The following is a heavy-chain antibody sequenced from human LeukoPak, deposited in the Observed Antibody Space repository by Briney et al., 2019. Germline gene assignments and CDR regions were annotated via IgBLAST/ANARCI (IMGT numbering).Heavy chain of an antibody. CDR3: AKDRAAFITMITY. CDR1: GFTFSSYW. J-gene: IGHJ4*02. CDR2: IKQDGSEK. Sequence: GGSLRLSCAASGFTFSSYWMSWVRQAPGKGLEWVANIKQDGSEKYYADSVKGRFTISRDNAKDSLYLQMNSLRAEDTALYYCAKDRAAFITMITYWGQGTLVTVSS. D-gene: IGHD3-22*01. V-gene: IGHV3-7*03.